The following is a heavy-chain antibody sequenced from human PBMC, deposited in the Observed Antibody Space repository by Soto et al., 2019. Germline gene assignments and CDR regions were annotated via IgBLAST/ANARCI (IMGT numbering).Heavy chain of an antibody. CDR2: IIPIFGTS. V-gene: IGHV1-69*01. CDR3: ASNHRGSYHFDY. CDR1: GGTFRSYA. Sequence: QVLLVQSGAEVKKPGSSVKVSCKASGGTFRSYAISWVRQAPGQGLEWMGGIIPIFGTSNYAQKFQGRVTITADESKTTGYMELSSLRSEDTAVYYLASNHRGSYHFDYRGQGTLVTVSS. J-gene: IGHJ4*02. D-gene: IGHD3-16*02.